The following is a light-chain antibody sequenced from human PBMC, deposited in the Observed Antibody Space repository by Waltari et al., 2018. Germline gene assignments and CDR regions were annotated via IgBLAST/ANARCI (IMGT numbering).Light chain of an antibody. CDR2: AAS. CDR3: QQSYSRPYT. V-gene: IGKV1-39*01. CDR1: QNISRF. J-gene: IGKJ2*01. Sequence: DIQMTQSPSSLSASVGDRVTITCRASQNISRFLNWYQQKPGRSPQLLIYAASSVQSGVPSRVSGSGSGTDFALTISSLQIEDFAIYYCQQSYSRPYTFGQGTRLEIK.